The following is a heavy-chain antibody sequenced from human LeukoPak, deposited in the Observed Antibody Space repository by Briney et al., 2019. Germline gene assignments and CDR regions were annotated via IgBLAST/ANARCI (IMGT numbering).Heavy chain of an antibody. J-gene: IGHJ3*02. V-gene: IGHV4-34*01. Sequence: SQTLSLTCALYGVSFSGYYCSCIRQPPRKGLEWSGEINHIVSTNYNPPLKSRVTISVDTSKDQFSLKLSSVTAADTAVYYCARVTRALRTVTKPPRSNAFDIWGQGTMVTVSS. D-gene: IGHD4-17*01. CDR1: GVSFSGYY. CDR2: INHIVST. CDR3: ARVTRALRTVTKPPRSNAFDI.